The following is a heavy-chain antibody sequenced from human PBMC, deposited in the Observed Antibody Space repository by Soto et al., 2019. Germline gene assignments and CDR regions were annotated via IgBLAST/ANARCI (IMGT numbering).Heavy chain of an antibody. CDR1: GFTLTRSA. Sequence: GGSLRLSCAGSGFTLTRSAVSWVRQAPGKGLEWVSGISAGGGGTYYADSVKGRFTISRDISKNTVYLQMNGLRVEDTAVYYCAKDMGQWVEIFDYWGPRTLVTVSP. CDR3: AKDMGQWVEIFDY. D-gene: IGHD6-19*01. V-gene: IGHV3-23*01. CDR2: ISAGGGGT. J-gene: IGHJ4*01.